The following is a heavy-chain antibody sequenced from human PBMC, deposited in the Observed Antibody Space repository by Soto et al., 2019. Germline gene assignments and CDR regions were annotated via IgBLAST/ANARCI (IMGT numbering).Heavy chain of an antibody. CDR1: GFTFSSYS. D-gene: IGHD1-1*01. J-gene: IGHJ6*02. CDR2: ISSSSSYI. Sequence: PGGSLRLSCAASGFTFSSYSMNWVRQAPGKGLEWVSSISSSSSYIYYADSVKGRFTISRDNAKNSLYLQMNSLRAEDTAVYYCVRDTRMENTNYYYYGMDVWGQGTTVTVSS. CDR3: VRDTRMENTNYYYYGMDV. V-gene: IGHV3-21*01.